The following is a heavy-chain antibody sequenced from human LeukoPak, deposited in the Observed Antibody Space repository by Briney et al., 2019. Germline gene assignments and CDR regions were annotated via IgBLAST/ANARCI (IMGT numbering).Heavy chain of an antibody. CDR2: IWYDGSNK. J-gene: IGHJ4*02. CDR1: GFTFSSYG. CDR3: ARDDCSGGSCYPDY. Sequence: GRSLRLSCAASGFTFSSYGMHWVRQALGKGLEWVAVIWYDGSNKYYADSVKGRFTISSDNSKNTLYLQMNSLRAEDTAVYYCARDDCSGGSCYPDYWGQGTLVTVSS. V-gene: IGHV3-33*01. D-gene: IGHD2-15*01.